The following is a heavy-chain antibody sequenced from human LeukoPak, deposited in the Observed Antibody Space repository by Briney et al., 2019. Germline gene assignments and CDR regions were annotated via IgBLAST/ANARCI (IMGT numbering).Heavy chain of an antibody. D-gene: IGHD4-17*01. CDR2: INYSGST. CDR3: ARHAEYYGDYSRSWFDP. Sequence: SETLSLTCTASGVSISSYYRSWIRQPPGKGLEWIGYINYSGSTKYNPSLKSRVTISVDTSKNQSSLKLSSVTAADTAVYYCARHAEYYGDYSRSWFDPWGQGTLVTVSS. J-gene: IGHJ5*02. CDR1: GVSISSYY. V-gene: IGHV4-59*08.